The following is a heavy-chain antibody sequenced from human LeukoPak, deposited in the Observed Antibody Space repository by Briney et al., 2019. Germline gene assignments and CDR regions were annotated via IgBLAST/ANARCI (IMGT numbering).Heavy chain of an antibody. CDR3: ARETYSSWAPRKNWFGP. D-gene: IGHD6-6*01. J-gene: IGHJ5*02. CDR1: GGTFSSYA. CDR2: IIPILGIA. Sequence: SVKVSCKASGGTFSSYAISWVRQAPGQGLEWMGRIIPILGIANYAQKFQGRVTITADKSTSTAYTELSSLRSEDTAVYYCARETYSSWAPRKNWFGPWGQGTLVTVSS. V-gene: IGHV1-69*04.